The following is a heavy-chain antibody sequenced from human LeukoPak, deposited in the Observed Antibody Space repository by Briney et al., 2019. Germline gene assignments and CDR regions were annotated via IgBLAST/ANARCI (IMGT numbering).Heavy chain of an antibody. CDR1: GLTFSNYW. CDR3: ARDNYRVFDY. V-gene: IGHV3-7*01. CDR2: IKDDGRDK. D-gene: IGHD1-1*01. J-gene: IGHJ4*02. Sequence: PGGSLRLSCVVSGLTFSNYWMTWVRQAPGKGLEWVANIKDDGRDKNYVASVKGRFTISRDNAKNSVYLQMNNLRPDDTAVCYCARDNYRVFDYWGQGTLVTVSS.